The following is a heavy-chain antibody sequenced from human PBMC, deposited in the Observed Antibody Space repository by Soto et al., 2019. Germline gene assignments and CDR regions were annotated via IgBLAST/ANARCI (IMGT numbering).Heavy chain of an antibody. Sequence: GGSLRLSCVASGFTFTSYSMNWVRQAPGKGLEWVSSISDGETTHYAAPVEGRFTISRDDSKSTLSLQMNSLKVEDTAVYYCVTDVPNDIYPYDYWGQGTLVTVSS. D-gene: IGHD3-9*01. V-gene: IGHV3-15*06. CDR1: GFTFTSYS. CDR2: ISDGETT. J-gene: IGHJ4*02. CDR3: VTDVPNDIYPYDY.